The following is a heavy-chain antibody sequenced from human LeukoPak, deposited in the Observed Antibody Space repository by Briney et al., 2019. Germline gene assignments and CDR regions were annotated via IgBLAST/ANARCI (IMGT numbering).Heavy chain of an antibody. CDR3: AIGAGPLFAL. CDR2: ISSSGTTI. J-gene: IGHJ5*02. CDR1: GFTFTDHH. V-gene: IGHV3-11*01. Sequence: GGSLRLSCAAYGFTFTDHHMSWIRQAPGKGLEWLTYISSSGTTIYYADSVKGPLTTSTATAKDSLYLQMISLRAEDTAVYYWAIGAGPLFALGGQGTLVSV.